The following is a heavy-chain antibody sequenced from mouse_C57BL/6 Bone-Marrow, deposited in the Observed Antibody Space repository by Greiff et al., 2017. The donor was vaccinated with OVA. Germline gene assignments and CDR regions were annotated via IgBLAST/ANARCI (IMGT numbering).Heavy chain of an antibody. J-gene: IGHJ1*03. CDR2: IYPGDGDT. V-gene: IGHV1-80*01. CDR3: ARSRTGTGWYFDV. CDR1: GYAFSSYW. Sequence: QVQLQQSGAELVKPGASVKISCKASGYAFSSYWMNWVKQRPGKGLEWIGQIYPGDGDTNYNGKFKGKATLTADKSSSPAYMQLSSLTSEDSAVYFCARSRTGTGWYFDVWGTGTTVTVSS. D-gene: IGHD4-1*01.